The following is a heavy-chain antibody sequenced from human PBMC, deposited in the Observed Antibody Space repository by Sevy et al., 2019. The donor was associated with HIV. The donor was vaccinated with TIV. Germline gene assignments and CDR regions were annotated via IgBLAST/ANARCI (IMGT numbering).Heavy chain of an antibody. D-gene: IGHD3-22*01. CDR3: ARLPSPYYDSSGDLIREYYFDS. CDR1: GGPISSHY. Sequence: SETLSLICTVSGGPISSHYWNRIRQTPGKGLEWIGSFYYTGITNYNPSLKSRVTMSADTSKNRVSLKLNSVTAADTAVYYCARLPSPYYDSSGDLIREYYFDSWGQGTLVTVSS. V-gene: IGHV4-59*11. CDR2: FYYTGIT. J-gene: IGHJ4*02.